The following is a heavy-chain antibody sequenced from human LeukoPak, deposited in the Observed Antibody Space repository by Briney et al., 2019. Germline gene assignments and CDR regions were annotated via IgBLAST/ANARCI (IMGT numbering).Heavy chain of an antibody. D-gene: IGHD6-19*01. CDR3: ARHGIAVAGYDY. CDR2: IYYSGST. J-gene: IGHJ4*02. Sequence: PSETLSLTCTVSGVSISDYYWSWIRQPPGKGLEWIGYIYYSGSTNYNPSLKSRVTILVDTFKNQFSLKLSSVTAADTAVYYCARHGIAVAGYDYWGQGTLVTVSS. CDR1: GVSISDYY. V-gene: IGHV4-59*08.